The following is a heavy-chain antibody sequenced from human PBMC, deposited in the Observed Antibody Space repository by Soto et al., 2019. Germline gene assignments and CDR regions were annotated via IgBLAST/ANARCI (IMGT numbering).Heavy chain of an antibody. CDR3: ARSKQIISPFDS. V-gene: IGHV3-30*19. CDR2: LWAGGTEQ. Sequence: GGSLRLCCAASGFTFGHYGIHWVRQAPGKGLEWVAVLWAGGTEQYYADSVKGRFIVSRDTSKNTHYLQMNSLRAEDTAVYHCARSKQIISPFDSWAQRTLVTVSS. J-gene: IGHJ4*02. CDR1: GFTFGHYG.